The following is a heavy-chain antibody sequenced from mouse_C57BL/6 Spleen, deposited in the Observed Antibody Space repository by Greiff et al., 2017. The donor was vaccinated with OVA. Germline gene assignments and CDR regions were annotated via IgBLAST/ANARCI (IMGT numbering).Heavy chain of an antibody. CDR1: GYSFTNYY. Sequence: QVQLQQSGPELVKPGASVTISCKASGYSFTNYYIHWVKQMPGQGLEWIGWIYPGSGNTKYNEKFKGKATLTADTSSSTAYMQLSSLTSEDSAVYYCARSTTVVATDYAMDYWGQGTSVTVSS. D-gene: IGHD1-1*01. CDR2: IYPGSGNT. V-gene: IGHV1-66*01. J-gene: IGHJ4*01. CDR3: ARSTTVVATDYAMDY.